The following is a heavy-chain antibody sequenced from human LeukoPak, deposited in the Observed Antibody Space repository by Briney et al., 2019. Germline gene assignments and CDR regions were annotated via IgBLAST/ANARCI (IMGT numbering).Heavy chain of an antibody. D-gene: IGHD6-19*01. Sequence: GASVKVSCKASGYTFTSYYMHWVRQAPGQGLEWMGIINPSGGSTSYAQKFQGRVTMTRDMSTSTVYMELSSLRSEDTAVYYCARDSDSSGWYLASRRRFDPWGQGTLVTVSS. J-gene: IGHJ5*02. CDR3: ARDSDSSGWYLASRRRFDP. V-gene: IGHV1-46*01. CDR1: GYTFTSYY. CDR2: INPSGGST.